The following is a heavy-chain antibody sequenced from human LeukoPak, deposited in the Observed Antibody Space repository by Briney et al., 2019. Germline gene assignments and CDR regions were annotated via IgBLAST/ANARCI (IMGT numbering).Heavy chain of an antibody. CDR1: GFTFSSYG. Sequence: PGGSLRLSCAASGFTFSSYGMHWVRQAPGKGLEWVAVISYDGSNKYYADSVKGRFTISRDNSKNTLYLQMNSLRAEDTAVYYCAKDPHFIPWGQGTLVTVSS. CDR2: ISYDGSNK. V-gene: IGHV3-30*18. J-gene: IGHJ5*02. CDR3: AKDPHFIP. D-gene: IGHD2/OR15-2a*01.